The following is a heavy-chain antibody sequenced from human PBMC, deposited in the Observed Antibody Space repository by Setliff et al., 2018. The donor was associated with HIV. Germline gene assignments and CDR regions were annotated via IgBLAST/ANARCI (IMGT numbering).Heavy chain of an antibody. V-gene: IGHV4-61*02. CDR3: ARESPDGLDY. D-gene: IGHD2-8*01. CDR2: INTSGST. CDR1: NGSISSGTFY. J-gene: IGHJ4*02. Sequence: SETLSLTCTASNGSISSGTFYWNWIRQPAGKGLEWIGRINTSGSTNYNPSLKSRVTISVDKSQNQFSLKLSSVTAADTAVYYCARESPDGLDYWGQGSLVTVSS.